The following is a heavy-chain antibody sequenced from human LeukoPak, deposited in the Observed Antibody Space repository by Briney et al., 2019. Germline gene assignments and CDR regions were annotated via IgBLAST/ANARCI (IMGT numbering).Heavy chain of an antibody. CDR3: ARTVAGTFFVRSGFYFDY. Sequence: PGRSLRLSCAASGFTFSSYGMPWVRQAPGKGLEWVAVISYDGSNKYYADSVKGRFTISRDNSKNTLYLQMNSLRAEDTAVYYCARTVAGTFFVRSGFYFDYWGQGTLVTVSS. V-gene: IGHV3-30*03. CDR2: ISYDGSNK. CDR1: GFTFSSYG. D-gene: IGHD6-19*01. J-gene: IGHJ4*02.